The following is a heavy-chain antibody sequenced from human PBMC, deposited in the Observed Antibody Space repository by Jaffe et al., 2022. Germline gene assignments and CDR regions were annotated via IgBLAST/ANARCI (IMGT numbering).Heavy chain of an antibody. CDR1: GFTFSSYS. CDR2: ISSSSSYI. CDR3: ARDLDYGDHILH. V-gene: IGHV3-21*01. J-gene: IGHJ1*01. Sequence: EVQLVESGGGLVKPGGSLRLSCAASGFTFSSYSMNWVRQAPGKGLEWVSSISSSSSYIYYADSVKGRFTISRDNAKNSLYLQMNSLRAEDTAVYYCARDLDYGDHILHWGQGTLVTVSS. D-gene: IGHD4-17*01.